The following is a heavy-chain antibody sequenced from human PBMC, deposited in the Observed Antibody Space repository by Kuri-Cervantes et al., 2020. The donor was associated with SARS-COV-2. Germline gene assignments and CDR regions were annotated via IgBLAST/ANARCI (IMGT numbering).Heavy chain of an antibody. J-gene: IGHJ4*01. V-gene: IGHV3-23*01. Sequence: GESLKISCAASGFTFSSYAMSWVRQAPGKGLEWVSAISGSGGSTYYADSVKGRFTISRDNSKNTLYLQMNSLRAEDTAVYYCAKDRRWVGAEKYYFDYWDQGTLVTVSS. CDR3: AKDRRWVGAEKYYFDY. CDR1: GFTFSSYA. D-gene: IGHD1-26*01. CDR2: ISGSGGST.